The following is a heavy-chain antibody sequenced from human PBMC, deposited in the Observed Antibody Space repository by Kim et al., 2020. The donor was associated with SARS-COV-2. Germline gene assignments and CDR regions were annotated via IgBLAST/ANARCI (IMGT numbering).Heavy chain of an antibody. CDR2: INPGGGTP. CDR1: GHTFTTYF. J-gene: IGHJ3*01. CDR3: ATPTSCSGGSCSSVDAFDV. D-gene: IGHD2-15*01. Sequence: ASVKVSCKASGHTFTTYFVHWVRQAPGHGLEWMGIINPGGGTPTYAQNFQGRVTMTSDTSTGTIYMELNSLTSEDTAVYFCATPTSCSGGSCSSVDAFDVWGHGTLVTVSS. V-gene: IGHV1-46*01.